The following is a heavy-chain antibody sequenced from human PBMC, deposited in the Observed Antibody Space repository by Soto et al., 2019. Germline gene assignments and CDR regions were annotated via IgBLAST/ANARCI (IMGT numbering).Heavy chain of an antibody. J-gene: IGHJ4*02. CDR3: ARSYYYESSGYYSNDY. Sequence: SETLSLTCTVSGGSIRSYYWSWIRQPPGKGLEWIGYIFYSWSTNYIPSLKSRVTISVDTSRNQFSLKLSSVTAADTAVYYCARSYYYESSGYYSNDYWGQGTLVTVS. V-gene: IGHV4-59*01. CDR1: GGSIRSYY. D-gene: IGHD3-22*01. CDR2: IFYSWST.